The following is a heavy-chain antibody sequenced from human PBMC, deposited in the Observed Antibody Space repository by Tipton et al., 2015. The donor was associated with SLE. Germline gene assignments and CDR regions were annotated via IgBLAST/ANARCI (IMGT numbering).Heavy chain of an antibody. CDR2: INHSGST. Sequence: TLSLTCAVYGGSFSGYYWSWIRQTPGKGLEWIGEINHSGSTNYNPSLKSRVTILVDTSKNQFSLKLRSVTAADTSVYYCATAGITGTPGWFDPWGQGTLVTVSS. CDR3: ATAGITGTPGWFDP. V-gene: IGHV4-34*01. D-gene: IGHD1-20*01. CDR1: GGSFSGYY. J-gene: IGHJ5*02.